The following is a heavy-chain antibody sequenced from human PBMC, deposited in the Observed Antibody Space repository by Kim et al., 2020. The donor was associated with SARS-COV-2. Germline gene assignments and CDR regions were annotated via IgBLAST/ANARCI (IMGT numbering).Heavy chain of an antibody. D-gene: IGHD1-1*01. CDR2: INHSGST. J-gene: IGHJ6*02. V-gene: IGHV4-34*01. CDR1: GGSFSGYY. Sequence: SETLSLTCAVYGGSFSGYYWSWIRQPPGKGLEWIGEINHSGSTNYNPSLKSRVTISVDTSKNQFSLKLSSVTAADTAVYYCARENSRTGGMDVWGQGTTVTVSS. CDR3: ARENSRTGGMDV.